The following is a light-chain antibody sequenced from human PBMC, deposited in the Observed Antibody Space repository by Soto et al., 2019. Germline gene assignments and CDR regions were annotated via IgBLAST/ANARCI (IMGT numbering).Light chain of an antibody. V-gene: IGKV1-33*01. CDR2: DAS. CDR1: QDISNY. J-gene: IGKJ2*01. Sequence: DIQMTQSPSSLSASVGDRVTITCQASQDISNYLNWYQQKPGKAPKLLIYDASNLETGVPSRFSGSGSGTDFTFTISRLQPEDIATYYCQQYDNWYTFGQGTKLEIK. CDR3: QQYDNWYT.